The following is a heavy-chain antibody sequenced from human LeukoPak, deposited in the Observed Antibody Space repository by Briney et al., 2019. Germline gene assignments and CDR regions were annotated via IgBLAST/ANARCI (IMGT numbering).Heavy chain of an antibody. Sequence: GGSLRLSCAASGFTFSSYAMSWVRQAPGKGLEWVSAISGSGDSTYYADSVKGRFTISRDNSKNTLYLQMNSLRAEDTAVYYCAKDLYLQWLVPFSTGIYFDYWGQGTLVTVSS. CDR3: AKDLYLQWLVPFSTGIYFDY. CDR2: ISGSGDST. CDR1: GFTFSSYA. D-gene: IGHD6-19*01. V-gene: IGHV3-23*01. J-gene: IGHJ4*02.